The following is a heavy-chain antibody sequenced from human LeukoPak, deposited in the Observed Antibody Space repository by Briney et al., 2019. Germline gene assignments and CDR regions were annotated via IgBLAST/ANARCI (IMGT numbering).Heavy chain of an antibody. D-gene: IGHD3-16*01. J-gene: IGHJ4*02. CDR2: INHDGSEE. Sequence: GGSLRPSCVASGFTFSNSWMTWVRQAPGKGLQWVANINHDGSEEYHGDSVKGRFTISRDNAKNSLYLQMNSLRVEGTAVYFCARDGGRRDDYWGQGTLVTVSS. CDR1: GFTFSNSW. V-gene: IGHV3-7*01. CDR3: ARDGGRRDDY.